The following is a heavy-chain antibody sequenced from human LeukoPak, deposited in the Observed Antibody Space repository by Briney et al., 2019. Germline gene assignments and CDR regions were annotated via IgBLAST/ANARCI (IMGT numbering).Heavy chain of an antibody. D-gene: IGHD6-13*01. CDR3: AVNGYSSSWYTSYYFDY. CDR2: ISAYNGNT. Sequence: ASVKVSCKASGYTFTSYGISWVRQAPGQGLEWMGWISAYNGNTNYAQKLQGRVTMTTDTSTSTAYMELRSLRSDDTAVYYCAVNGYSSSWYTSYYFDYWGQGTLVTVSS. CDR1: GYTFTSYG. J-gene: IGHJ4*02. V-gene: IGHV1-18*01.